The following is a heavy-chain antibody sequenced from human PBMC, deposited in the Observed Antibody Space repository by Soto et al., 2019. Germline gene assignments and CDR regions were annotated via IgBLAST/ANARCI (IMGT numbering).Heavy chain of an antibody. CDR3: ARGSYAFWSSYYGGLSFDL. V-gene: IGHV1-18*01. Sequence: SEAPGYGFTSYGLSSPRHAPGQGLEWMGWISAYNGNTNYAQKLQGRVTMTTDTSTSTAYMELRSLRSDDTAVYYCARGSYAFWSSYYGGLSFDLWGQGTLVTVSS. CDR2: ISAYNGNT. CDR1: GYGFTSYG. D-gene: IGHD3-3*01. J-gene: IGHJ5*02.